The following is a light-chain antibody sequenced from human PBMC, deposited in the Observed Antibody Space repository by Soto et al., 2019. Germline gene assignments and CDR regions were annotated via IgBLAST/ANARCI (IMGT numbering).Light chain of an antibody. V-gene: IGLV2-8*01. CDR1: SSDVGGYNF. CDR2: EVS. CDR3: TSYAGSNIPVV. Sequence: QSALTQPRSASGSPGQSVTISCTGTSSDVGGYNFVSWYQQHPGKAPKLMIYEVSKRPSGVPDRFSGSKSGNTASLTVSGLQADDEADYYCTSYAGSNIPVVFGGGTKLTVL. J-gene: IGLJ2*01.